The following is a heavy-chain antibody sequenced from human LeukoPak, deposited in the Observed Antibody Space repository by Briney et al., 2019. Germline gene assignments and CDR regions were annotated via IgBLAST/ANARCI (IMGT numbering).Heavy chain of an antibody. V-gene: IGHV3-48*04. CDR1: GFTFSSYS. D-gene: IGHD6-6*01. J-gene: IGHJ4*02. CDR3: ARGGGIAARPSDY. CDR2: ISSSSSTI. Sequence: PGGSLRLSCAASGFTFSSYSMNWVRQAPGKGLEWVSYISSSSSTIYYADSVKGRFTISRDNAKNSLYLQMNSLRAEDTAVYYCARGGGIAARPSDYWGQGTLVTVSS.